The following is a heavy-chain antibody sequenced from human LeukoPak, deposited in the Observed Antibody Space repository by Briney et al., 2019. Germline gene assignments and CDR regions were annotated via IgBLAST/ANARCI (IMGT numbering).Heavy chain of an antibody. CDR2: ISSSGSTI. D-gene: IGHD2-2*01. V-gene: IGHV3-11*04. J-gene: IGHJ4*02. CDR3: ARDYWDCSSTNCPLDY. CDR1: GFTFSDYY. Sequence: PGGSLRLSCAASGFTFSDYYMSWIRQAPGKGLEWVSYISSSGSTIYYADSVKGRFTISRDNAKNSQYLQMNSLRAEDTAVYYCARDYWDCSSTNCPLDYWGQGTLVTVSS.